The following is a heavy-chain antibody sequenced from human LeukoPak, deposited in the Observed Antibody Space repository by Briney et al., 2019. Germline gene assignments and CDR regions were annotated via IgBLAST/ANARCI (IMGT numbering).Heavy chain of an antibody. V-gene: IGHV3-33*01. J-gene: IGHJ4*02. Sequence: GGSLRLSCAASGFTFSSYGMHWVRQAPGKGLEWVSFILYNGTNKFYADSVRGRFTISRDNAKNSLYLQMNSLRAEDTAVYYCARDTPDSYGGGIDYWGQGTLVTVSS. CDR2: ILYNGTNK. D-gene: IGHD5-18*01. CDR1: GFTFSSYG. CDR3: ARDTPDSYGGGIDY.